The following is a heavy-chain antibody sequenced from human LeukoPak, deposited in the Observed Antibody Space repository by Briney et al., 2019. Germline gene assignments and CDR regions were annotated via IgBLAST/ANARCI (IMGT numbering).Heavy chain of an antibody. CDR1: GFTFSDYW. D-gene: IGHD3-22*01. Sequence: PGGSLRLSCAASGFTFSDYWMTWVRQAPGKGLEWVANIKQDGSEKDYVDSVKGRFTISRDNAKNSLYLQTDSLRVEDTAVYYCARKGGYSSGYYYWGQGTLVTVSS. V-gene: IGHV3-7*01. CDR3: ARKGGYSSGYYY. J-gene: IGHJ4*02. CDR2: IKQDGSEK.